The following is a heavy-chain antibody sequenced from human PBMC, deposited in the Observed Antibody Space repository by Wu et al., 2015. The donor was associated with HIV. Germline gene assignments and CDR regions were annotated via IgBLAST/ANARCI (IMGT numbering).Heavy chain of an antibody. D-gene: IGHD2-15*01. CDR1: GRTFSSYA. CDR2: IVPIFATP. V-gene: IGHV1-69*12. Sequence: QVQLVQSGAEMKKPGSSVKVSCKAFGRTFSSYAINWVRQAPGQGLEWIGGIVPIFATPNYAQKFEGRVTITADESTSTVYMELKRLSSDDTAVYYCARDRDAVPIVAATSWFDSWGRGTLVTVSS. CDR3: ARDRDAVPIVAATSWFDS. J-gene: IGHJ5*01.